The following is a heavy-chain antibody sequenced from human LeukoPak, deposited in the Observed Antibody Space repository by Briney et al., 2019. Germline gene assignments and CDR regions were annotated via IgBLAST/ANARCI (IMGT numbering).Heavy chain of an antibody. CDR3: ARDQSAGAQNWFDP. J-gene: IGHJ5*02. V-gene: IGHV3-21*01. D-gene: IGHD1-26*01. CDR2: ISSSSSYI. Sequence: GGSLRLSCTVSGFTVSSNSMNWVRQAPGKGLEWVSSISSSSSYIYYADSVKGRFTISRDNAKNSLYLQMNSLRAEDTAVYYCARDQSAGAQNWFDPWGQGTLVTVSS. CDR1: GFTVSSNS.